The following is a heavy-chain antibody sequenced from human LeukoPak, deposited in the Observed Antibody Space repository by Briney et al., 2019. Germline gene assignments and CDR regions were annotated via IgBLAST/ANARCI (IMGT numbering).Heavy chain of an antibody. J-gene: IGHJ6*02. Sequence: ASVTVSCKASGYTFTSYGIGWVRQAPGQGREWMGWISAYNGNTNYAKKMQGRVTMTTDTSTSTAYMELRSLRSDDTAAYYCARFRTRDYYYYYGMDVWGQGTTVTVSS. CDR3: ARFRTRDYYYYYGMDV. D-gene: IGHD3/OR15-3a*01. CDR2: ISAYNGNT. CDR1: GYTFTSYG. V-gene: IGHV1-18*01.